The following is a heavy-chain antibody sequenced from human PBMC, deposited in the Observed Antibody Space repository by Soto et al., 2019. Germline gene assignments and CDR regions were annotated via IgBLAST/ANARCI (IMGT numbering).Heavy chain of an antibody. CDR2: IYPADSDT. D-gene: IGHD4-17*01. CDR3: ATWPHYGDYPRDY. V-gene: IGHV5-51*01. CDR1: GYSFTSYW. Sequence: GESLKISCKGSGYSFTSYWIGWVRQMPGKGLEWMGIIYPADSDTRYSPSFQGQVTISADKSISTAYLQWSSLKASDTAMYYCATWPHYGDYPRDYWGQGTLVTVSS. J-gene: IGHJ4*02.